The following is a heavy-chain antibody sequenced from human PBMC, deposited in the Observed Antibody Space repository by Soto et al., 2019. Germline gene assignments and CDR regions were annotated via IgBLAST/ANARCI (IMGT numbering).Heavy chain of an antibody. CDR3: ARVSRYYYDSSGSPDY. CDR1: GGTFSSYA. CDR2: IIPIFGTA. J-gene: IGHJ4*02. D-gene: IGHD3-22*01. Sequence: GASVKVSCKASGGTFSSYAISWVRQAPGQGLEWTGGIIPIFGTANYAQKFQGRVTITADESTSTAYMELSSLRSEDTAVYYCARVSRYYYDSSGSPDYWGQGTLVTSPQ. V-gene: IGHV1-69*13.